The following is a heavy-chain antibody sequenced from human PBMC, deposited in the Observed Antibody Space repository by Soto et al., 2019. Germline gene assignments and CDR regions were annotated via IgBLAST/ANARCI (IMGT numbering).Heavy chain of an antibody. CDR3: ARVRSSSINTYYYYMDL. V-gene: IGHV3-48*01. CDR1: GFTFSTFG. CDR2: ISFDSRTI. Sequence: EVQLEESGGAFVQPGGSLGLSCAASGFTFSTFGINWVRQAPGKGREWVSYISFDSRTIYYADSVQGRCTISRDNAKNSLYLQLNSLRAEDTAVYYCARVRSSSINTYYYYMDLWGKGTTVTVSS. D-gene: IGHD6-19*01. J-gene: IGHJ6*03.